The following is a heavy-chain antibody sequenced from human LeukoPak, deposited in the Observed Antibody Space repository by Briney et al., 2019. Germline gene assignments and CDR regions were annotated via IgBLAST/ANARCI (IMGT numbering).Heavy chain of an antibody. J-gene: IGHJ6*03. Sequence: GGSLRLSCAASGFTFSDYYMSWIRQAPGKGLEWVSYISSSGSTIYYADSVKGRFTISRDNAKNSLYLQMNSLRAEDTAVYYCARMRRDGYSYYYMDVWGKGTTVTVSS. CDR1: GFTFSDYY. CDR2: ISSSGSTI. D-gene: IGHD5-24*01. V-gene: IGHV3-11*04. CDR3: ARMRRDGYSYYYMDV.